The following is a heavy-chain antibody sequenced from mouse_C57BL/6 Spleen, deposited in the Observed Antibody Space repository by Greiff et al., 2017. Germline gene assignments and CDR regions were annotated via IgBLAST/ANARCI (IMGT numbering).Heavy chain of an antibody. Sequence: QVQLKQSGAELVRPGSSVKLSCKASGYTFTSYWMHWVKQRPIQGLEWIGNIDPSDSETHYNQKFKDKATLTVDKSSSTAYMQLSSLTSEDSAVYYCARLLRSNYYAMDYWGQGTSVTVSS. V-gene: IGHV1-52*01. CDR3: ARLLRSNYYAMDY. J-gene: IGHJ4*01. CDR2: IDPSDSET. D-gene: IGHD1-1*01. CDR1: GYTFTSYW.